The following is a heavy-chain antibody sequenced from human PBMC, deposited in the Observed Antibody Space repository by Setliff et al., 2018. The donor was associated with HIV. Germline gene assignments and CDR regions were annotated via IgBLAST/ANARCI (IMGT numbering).Heavy chain of an antibody. CDR1: GFTLNTYA. CDR3: ARDPGRYNGMDV. J-gene: IGHJ6*02. V-gene: IGHV3-23*01. CDR2: ISGSGDIT. D-gene: IGHD1-20*01. Sequence: GGSMRLSCAASGFTLNTYAMNWVRQAPGKGLEWVSTISGSGDITFYADSVKGRFTISTDNSKNTLYLQMNSLRAEDTAVYYCARDPGRYNGMDVWGQGTTVTVSS.